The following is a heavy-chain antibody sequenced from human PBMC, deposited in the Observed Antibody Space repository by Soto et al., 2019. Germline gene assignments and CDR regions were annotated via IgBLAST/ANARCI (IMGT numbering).Heavy chain of an antibody. J-gene: IGHJ4*02. CDR2: ISYDGSNK. D-gene: IGHD5-12*01. V-gene: IGHV3-30*03. CDR1: GFTFSSYG. Sequence: GGSLRLSCAASGFTFSSYGMHWVRQAPGKGLEWVAVISYDGSNKYYADSVKGRFTISRDNSKNTLYLQMNSLRAEDTAVYYCAAVSAGYGGNEPHRDDSWGQGTLVTVSS. CDR3: AAVSAGYGGNEPHRDDS.